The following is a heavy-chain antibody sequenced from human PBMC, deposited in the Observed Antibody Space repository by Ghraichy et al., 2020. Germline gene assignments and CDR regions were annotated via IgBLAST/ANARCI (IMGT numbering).Heavy chain of an antibody. CDR2: IYDSGST. D-gene: IGHD1-20*01. CDR3: ARRWDSSGLYTWNDESVFDM. J-gene: IGHJ3*02. CDR1: GGSISRGGYY. V-gene: IGHV4-31*03. Sequence: SETLSLTCTVSGGSISRGGYYWYWIRQFPGKGLQWIGYIYDSGSTYYNPSLKSRVTMSVDMSKNQFSLKLTSLTAADTAVYYCARRWDSSGLYTWNDESVFDMWGQGTMVTVSS.